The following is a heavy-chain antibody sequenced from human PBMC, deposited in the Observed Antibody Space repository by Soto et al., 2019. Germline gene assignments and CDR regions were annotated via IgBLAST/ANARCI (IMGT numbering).Heavy chain of an antibody. CDR2: IYHSGTT. V-gene: IGHV4-30-2*01. CDR3: ARDRGIDKWFDP. Sequence: QLQLQESGSGLVKPSQTLSLTCAVSGGSISSGGYSWSWIRQPPGKGLEWIGYIYHSGTTYYNPSPKSRGPITLSRAKGQFSLNLGSVTAADPGVDFWARDRGIDKWFDPWGQGTLVTGSS. J-gene: IGHJ5*02. D-gene: IGHD6-13*01. CDR1: GGSISSGGYS.